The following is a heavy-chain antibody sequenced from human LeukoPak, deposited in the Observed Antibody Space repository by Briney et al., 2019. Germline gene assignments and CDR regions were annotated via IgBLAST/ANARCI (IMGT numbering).Heavy chain of an antibody. Sequence: ASVKVSCKASGYTFSDFGISWVRQAPGQGLEWMGWISAYNGNTDYAQKLQGRVTMTTDTSTSTAYVELRSLRSDDTAVYYCARGWRSSSWPYDYWGQGTLVTVSS. CDR3: ARGWRSSSWPYDY. V-gene: IGHV1-18*01. J-gene: IGHJ4*02. CDR1: GYTFSDFG. CDR2: ISAYNGNT. D-gene: IGHD6-13*01.